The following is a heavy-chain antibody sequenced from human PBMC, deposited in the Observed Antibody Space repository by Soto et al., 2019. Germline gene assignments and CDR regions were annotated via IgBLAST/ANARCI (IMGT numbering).Heavy chain of an antibody. V-gene: IGHV4-31*03. CDR2: SYDIGST. CDR1: GGSISSGGYY. D-gene: IGHD3-22*01. Sequence: SETLSLTCTVSGGSISSGGYYWIWIRQHPGKGLEWIWYSYDIGSTYYNPALKSRVTISVDTSKNQFSLKLSSVTAADKAVYYCARAGSYYASRGYYPGHFAYWGQGTLVTVS. CDR3: ARAGSYYASRGYYPGHFAY. J-gene: IGHJ4*02.